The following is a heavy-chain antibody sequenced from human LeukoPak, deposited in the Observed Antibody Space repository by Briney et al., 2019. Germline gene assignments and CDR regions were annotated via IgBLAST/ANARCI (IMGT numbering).Heavy chain of an antibody. CDR1: GFTFSSYS. CDR2: ISSSSSYI. Sequence: KPGGSLRLSCAASGFTFSSYSMNWVRQAPGKGLEWVSSISSSSSYIYYADSVKGRFTISRDNAKNSLYLQMNSLRAEDTAVYYCTTADEQQLVTRFDYWGQGTLVTVSS. CDR3: TTADEQQLVTRFDY. V-gene: IGHV3-21*01. J-gene: IGHJ4*02. D-gene: IGHD6-13*01.